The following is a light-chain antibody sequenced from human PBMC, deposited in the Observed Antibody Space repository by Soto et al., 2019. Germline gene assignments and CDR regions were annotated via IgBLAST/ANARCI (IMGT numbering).Light chain of an antibody. CDR1: SSSIGTNS. CDR3: ASWDDSLSGYV. CDR2: RNN. Sequence: QSVLTQPPSASGTPGQRVTISCSGSSSSIGTNSVYWYQQLPGTAPKLLIYRNNQRPSGVPDRFSGSKSGTSASLAISGLRSEDEADYYCASWDDSLSGYVFGTGTKAPS. J-gene: IGLJ1*01. V-gene: IGLV1-47*01.